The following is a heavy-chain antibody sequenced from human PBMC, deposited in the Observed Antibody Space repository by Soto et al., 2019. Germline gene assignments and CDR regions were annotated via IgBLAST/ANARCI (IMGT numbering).Heavy chain of an antibody. J-gene: IGHJ4*02. Sequence: PSETLSLTCTVSGGSISSTTYSWGWIRQPPGKGLEWIGYIYYSGTTNYNPSLKGRFTISVDTSKNQFSLRLNSVTAADTALYYCARTTAVPSTLRSRYYFDYWGQGMLVTVSS. D-gene: IGHD4-17*01. CDR1: GGSISSTTYS. CDR3: ARTTAVPSTLRSRYYFDY. CDR2: IYYSGTT. V-gene: IGHV4-61*05.